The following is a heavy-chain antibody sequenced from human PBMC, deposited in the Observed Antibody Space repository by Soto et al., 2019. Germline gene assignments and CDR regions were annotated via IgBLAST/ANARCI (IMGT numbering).Heavy chain of an antibody. J-gene: IGHJ4*02. CDR3: AKMSSGSWHDRIYSPFDY. Sequence: GGSLRLSCAASGFTFDDYAMHWVRQAPGKGLEWVSGISWNSGSIGYADSVKDRFTISRDNAKNSLYLQMNSLRAEDTALYYCAKMSSGSWHDRIYSPFDYWGQGTLVTVSS. V-gene: IGHV3-9*01. CDR2: ISWNSGSI. D-gene: IGHD6-13*01. CDR1: GFTFDDYA.